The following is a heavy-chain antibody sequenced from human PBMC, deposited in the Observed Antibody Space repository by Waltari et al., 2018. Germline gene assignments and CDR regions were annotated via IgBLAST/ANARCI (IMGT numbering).Heavy chain of an antibody. CDR3: AHFDDRGSRLLDH. J-gene: IGHJ4*02. CDR2: IYWDDDT. D-gene: IGHD3-22*01. V-gene: IGHV2-5*02. CDR1: GFSISSNGVA. Sequence: QITLKESVPTLVKPTETVTLTCSLSGFSISSNGVAVGWIRQPPGKAPESLAIIYWDDDTLYSPSLRDRITITKDTSKNQVVLTMTNMDPVDTATYCCAHFDDRGSRLLDHWGQGALVTVSS.